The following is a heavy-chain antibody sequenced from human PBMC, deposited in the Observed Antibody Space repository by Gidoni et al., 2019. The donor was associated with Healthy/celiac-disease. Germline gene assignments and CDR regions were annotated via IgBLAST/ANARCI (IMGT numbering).Heavy chain of an antibody. CDR1: GGTFSSYA. J-gene: IGHJ4*02. V-gene: IGHV1-69*17. CDR2: IIPIFGIA. CDR3: ASSRYYYDSSGYYYHSLFDY. D-gene: IGHD3-22*01. Sequence: QVQLVQSGAEVKKPGSSVKVSCKASGGTFSSYAISWVRQAPGQGLEWMGGIIPIFGIANYAQKFQGRVTITADKSTSTAYMELSSLRSEDTAVYYCASSRYYYDSSGYYYHSLFDYWGQGTLVTVSS.